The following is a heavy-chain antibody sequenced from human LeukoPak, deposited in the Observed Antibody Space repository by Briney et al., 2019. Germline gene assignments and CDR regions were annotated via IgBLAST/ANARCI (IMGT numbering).Heavy chain of an antibody. Sequence: GGSLRLSCAASGFNFNKYDMTWARQAPGKGQEWVSTITGRSDKTYYTDSVKGRFVTSRDNSKDTLYLQMNSLRAEDTALYYGAKGGWLDDLGQGALVTVSS. CDR3: AKGGWLDD. CDR2: ITGRSDKT. V-gene: IGHV3-23*01. D-gene: IGHD6-19*01. J-gene: IGHJ4*02. CDR1: GFNFNKYD.